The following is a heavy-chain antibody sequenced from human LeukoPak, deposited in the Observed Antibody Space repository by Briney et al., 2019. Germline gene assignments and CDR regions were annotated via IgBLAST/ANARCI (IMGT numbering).Heavy chain of an antibody. CDR2: IYYSGSA. V-gene: IGHV4-59*01. CDR1: GGSISSYY. Sequence: SETLSLTCTVSGGSISSYYWSWIRQPPGKGLEWIGYIYYSGSANYNPSLKSRVTISIHTSKNQFSLMLSSVTAADTAVYYCARDLLSTAGYFDYWGRGTLVTVSS. CDR3: ARDLLSTAGYFDY. D-gene: IGHD6-19*01. J-gene: IGHJ4*02.